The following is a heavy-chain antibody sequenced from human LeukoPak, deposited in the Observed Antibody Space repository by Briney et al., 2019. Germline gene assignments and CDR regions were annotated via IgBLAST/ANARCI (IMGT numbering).Heavy chain of an antibody. CDR1: GGSISSGGYY. CDR3: ARERREQQLVFDC. CDR2: IYYSGST. D-gene: IGHD6-13*01. J-gene: IGHJ5*01. V-gene: IGHV4-31*03. Sequence: SETLSLTCTVSGGSISSGGYYWSWIRQHPGKGLEWIGYIYYSGSTYYNPSLKSRVTISVDTSKNQFSLKLSSVTAADTAVYYCARERREQQLVFDCWGQGTLVTVSS.